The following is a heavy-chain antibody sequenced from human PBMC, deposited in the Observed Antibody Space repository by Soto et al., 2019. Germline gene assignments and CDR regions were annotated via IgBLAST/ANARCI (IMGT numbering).Heavy chain of an antibody. CDR2: ISAYNGNT. D-gene: IGHD6-13*01. CDR1: GYTFTSYG. V-gene: IGHV1-18*01. J-gene: IGHJ4*02. Sequence: GASVKVSCKASGYTFTSYGISWVRQAPGQGLEWMGWISAYNGNTNYAQKLQGRVTMTTDTSTSTAYMELRSLRSDDTAVYYCARGVAWYSSSWYVGYWGQGTLVTVSS. CDR3: ARGVAWYSSSWYVGY.